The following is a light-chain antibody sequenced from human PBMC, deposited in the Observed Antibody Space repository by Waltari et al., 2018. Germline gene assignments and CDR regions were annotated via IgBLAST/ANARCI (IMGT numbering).Light chain of an antibody. J-gene: IGKJ3*01. CDR1: QSISTY. CDR2: ASS. Sequence: DIQMTQSPSSLSASVADRVTITCRASQSISTYLHWYQQKPGKAPKLLVYASSNFQTGVSSRFSGSGSGTDFTLTISSLEPEDFATYYCQQTYGSPPTFGPGTKVDI. V-gene: IGKV1-39*01. CDR3: QQTYGSPPT.